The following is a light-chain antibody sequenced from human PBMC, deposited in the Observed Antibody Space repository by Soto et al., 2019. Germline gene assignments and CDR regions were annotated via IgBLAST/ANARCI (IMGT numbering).Light chain of an antibody. CDR1: SSNIGSNT. Sequence: QSVLTQPPSASGTPGQRVTISCSGSSSNIGSNTVDWYQQLPGTAPKLLVYSNNLRPSGVPDRFSGSKSGTSASLAISGLQSEDEADYYCAAWDDSLNGQVFGTGTKVTVL. J-gene: IGLJ1*01. CDR3: AAWDDSLNGQV. CDR2: SNN. V-gene: IGLV1-44*01.